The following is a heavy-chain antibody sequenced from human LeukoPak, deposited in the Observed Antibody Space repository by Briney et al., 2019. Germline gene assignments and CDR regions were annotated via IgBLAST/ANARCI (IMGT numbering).Heavy chain of an antibody. Sequence: GGSLRLSCAASGFTFSSYSMNWVRQAPGKGLEWVSSISSSSSYIYYADSVKGRFTISRDNAKNSLYLQMNSLRAEDTAVYYCARSIAAAGIYGYWGQGTLVTVSS. V-gene: IGHV3-21*01. D-gene: IGHD6-13*01. CDR2: ISSSSSYI. CDR1: GFTFSSYS. CDR3: ARSIAAAGIYGY. J-gene: IGHJ4*02.